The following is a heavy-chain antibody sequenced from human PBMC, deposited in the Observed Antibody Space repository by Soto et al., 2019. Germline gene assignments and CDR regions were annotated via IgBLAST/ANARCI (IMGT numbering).Heavy chain of an antibody. CDR2: ISSNGGST. J-gene: IGHJ4*02. CDR1: GFTFSSYA. V-gene: IGHV3-64*01. CDR3: ATASEITDYNY. Sequence: HPGGSLRLSCAASGFTFSSYAMHWVRQAPGKGLEYVSAISSNGGSTYYANSVKGRFTISRDNSKNTLYLQMGSLRAEDMAVYYCATASEITDYNYWGQGTLVTVSS. D-gene: IGHD4-4*01.